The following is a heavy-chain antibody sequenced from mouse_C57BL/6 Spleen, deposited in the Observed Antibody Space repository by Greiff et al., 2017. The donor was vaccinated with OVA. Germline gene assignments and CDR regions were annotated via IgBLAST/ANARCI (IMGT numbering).Heavy chain of an antibody. CDR2: IDPEDGET. J-gene: IGHJ2*01. V-gene: IGHV14-2*01. CDR3: ARHYGSSYFDY. D-gene: IGHD1-1*01. Sequence: EVQLQQSGAELVKPGASVKLSCTASGFNIKDYYMHWVKQRTEQGLEWIGRIDPEDGETKYAPKFKGKATITADTSSNTAYLQLSSLTAEDTAVYYCARHYGSSYFDYWGQGTTLTVSS. CDR1: GFNIKDYY.